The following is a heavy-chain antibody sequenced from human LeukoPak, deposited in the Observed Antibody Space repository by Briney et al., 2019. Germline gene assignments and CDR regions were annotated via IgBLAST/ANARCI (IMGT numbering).Heavy chain of an antibody. CDR2: ISGSGGST. V-gene: IGHV3-23*01. CDR3: ARVDDTAMVTPFDY. J-gene: IGHJ4*02. D-gene: IGHD5-18*01. Sequence: PGGSLRLSCAASGFTFSSYAMSWVRQAPGKGLEWVSGISGSGGSTYHAHSVKGRFTISRDNSKNTLYLQMNSLRAEDTAVYYCARVDDTAMVTPFDYWGQGTLVTVSS. CDR1: GFTFSSYA.